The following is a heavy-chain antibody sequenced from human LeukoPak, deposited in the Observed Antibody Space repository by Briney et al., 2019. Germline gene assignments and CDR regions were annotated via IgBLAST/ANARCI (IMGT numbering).Heavy chain of an antibody. J-gene: IGHJ4*02. CDR2: ISGSGGST. CDR3: AKRPVYRHYYDSSGYFDY. Sequence: RGSLRLSCAASGFTFSSYAMSWVRQAPGKGLEWVSAISGSGGSTYYADSVKGRFTISRDNSKNTLYLQMNSLRAEDTAVYYCAKRPVYRHYYDSSGYFDYWGQGTLVTVSS. V-gene: IGHV3-23*01. D-gene: IGHD3-22*01. CDR1: GFTFSSYA.